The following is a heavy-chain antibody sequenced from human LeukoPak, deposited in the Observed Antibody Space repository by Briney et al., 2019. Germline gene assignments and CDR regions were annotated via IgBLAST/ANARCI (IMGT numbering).Heavy chain of an antibody. D-gene: IGHD3-22*01. J-gene: IGHJ3*02. Sequence: GASVKVSCKVSGYTLTELYMHWVRQAPGKGLEWMGGFDPEDGETIYAQKFQGRVTMTEDTSTDTAYMELSSLRSEDTAVYYFATGNYYYSSVPALGIWGQGTMVTVSS. CDR1: GYTLTELY. CDR2: FDPEDGET. V-gene: IGHV1-24*01. CDR3: ATGNYYYSSVPALGI.